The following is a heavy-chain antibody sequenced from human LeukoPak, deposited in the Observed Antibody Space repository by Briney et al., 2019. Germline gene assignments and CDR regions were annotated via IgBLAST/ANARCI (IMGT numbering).Heavy chain of an antibody. CDR1: GGSISSGDYY. CDR2: IYYSGST. J-gene: IGHJ6*02. V-gene: IGHV4-30-4*01. Sequence: PSETLPLTCTVSGGSISSGDYYWSWIRQPPGKGLEWIGYIYYSGSTYYNPSLKSRVTISVDTSKNQFSLKLSSVTAADTAVYYCARSAYCGGDCYRYYYYYGMDVWGQGTTVTVSS. D-gene: IGHD2-21*02. CDR3: ARSAYCGGDCYRYYYYYGMDV.